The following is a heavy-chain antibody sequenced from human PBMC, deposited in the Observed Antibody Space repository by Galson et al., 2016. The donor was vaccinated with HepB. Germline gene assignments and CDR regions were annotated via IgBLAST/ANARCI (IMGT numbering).Heavy chain of an antibody. D-gene: IGHD3-9*01. CDR2: MSYDGDEI. Sequence: SLRLSCAASGFTFSSFGVHWVRQAPGKGLEWVAFMSYDGDEIYYEKSMKGRFTISRDNSKNTLYLQMSRLRPDDTAVYYCAKPIFHYDVLTAYDNWGQGTLVTVSS. CDR1: GFTFSSFG. V-gene: IGHV3-30*18. CDR3: AKPIFHYDVLTAYDN. J-gene: IGHJ4*02.